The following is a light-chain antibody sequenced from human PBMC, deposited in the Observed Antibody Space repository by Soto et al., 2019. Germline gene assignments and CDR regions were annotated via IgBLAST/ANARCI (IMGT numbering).Light chain of an antibody. V-gene: IGKV3-15*01. CDR2: GAS. J-gene: IGKJ5*01. CDR1: QSVSSN. CDR3: QQYDNWPPIT. Sequence: EVVMTQSPATLSLSPGERATLSCRASQSVSSNLAWYQQKHGQAPRLLIYGASTRATGIPARFSGSGSGTEFTLTISSLQSEDFAVYYCQQYDNWPPITFGQGTRLEIK.